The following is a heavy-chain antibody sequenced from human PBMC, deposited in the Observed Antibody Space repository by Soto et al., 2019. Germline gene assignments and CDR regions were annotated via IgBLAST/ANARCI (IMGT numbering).Heavy chain of an antibody. D-gene: IGHD3-22*01. Sequence: QVQLQESGPGLVKPSQTLSLTCTVSGGSISSGGYYWSWIRQHPGKGLEWIGYIYYSGSTYYNPSLQKRGNISVDTSKNQFSLKLSSVTAADTAVYYCARAAGGRNYYDSSGYYGGYFDYWGQGTLVTVSS. CDR2: IYYSGST. CDR1: GGSISSGGYY. V-gene: IGHV4-31*03. CDR3: ARAAGGRNYYDSSGYYGGYFDY. J-gene: IGHJ4*02.